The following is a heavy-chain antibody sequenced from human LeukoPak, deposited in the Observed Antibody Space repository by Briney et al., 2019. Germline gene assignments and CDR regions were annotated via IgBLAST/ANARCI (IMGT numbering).Heavy chain of an antibody. CDR1: GYTFTGYY. CDR3: ASHYGSGSLHAFDI. Sequence: APVKGSCKASGYTFTGYYMHWVRQAPGQGLECMGWINPNSGGTNYAQKFQGRVTMTRDTSISTDYMELSRLRSDDTAVYYCASHYGSGSLHAFDIWGQGTMVTVSS. V-gene: IGHV1-2*02. CDR2: INPNSGGT. D-gene: IGHD3-10*01. J-gene: IGHJ3*02.